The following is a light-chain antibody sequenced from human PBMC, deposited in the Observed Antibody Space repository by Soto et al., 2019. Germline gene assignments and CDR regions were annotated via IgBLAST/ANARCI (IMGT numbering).Light chain of an antibody. CDR3: QQSETYPLT. Sequence: DIQMTQSPSTLSASVGDRVTITCRASPTISTWLAWYQHKPGKAPNLLIYDASTLMSGVPSRFSGSGSGTEFTLTISSLQPGDFATYYCQQSETYPLTFGQGTRLDIK. CDR1: PTISTW. J-gene: IGKJ5*01. V-gene: IGKV1-5*01. CDR2: DAS.